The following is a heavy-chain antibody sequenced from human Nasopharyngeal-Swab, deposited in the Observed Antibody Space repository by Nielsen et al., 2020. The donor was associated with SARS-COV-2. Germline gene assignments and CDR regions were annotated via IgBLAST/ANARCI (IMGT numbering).Heavy chain of an antibody. J-gene: IGHJ4*02. CDR3: GRDGSNKWGIKTDY. CDR2: ISSSGSTI. CDR1: GFTFSDYY. V-gene: IGHV3-11*04. Sequence: SCAASGFTFSDYYMSWIRQAPGKGLEWVSYISSSGSTIYYADSVKGRFTISRDNAKNSLYLQMNSLRAEDTAVYYCGRDGSNKWGIKTDYWGQGTLVTVSS. D-gene: IGHD1-26*01.